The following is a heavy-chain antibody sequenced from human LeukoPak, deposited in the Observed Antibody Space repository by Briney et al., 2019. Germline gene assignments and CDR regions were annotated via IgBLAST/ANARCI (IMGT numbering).Heavy chain of an antibody. CDR2: IYYTGST. J-gene: IGHJ4*02. Sequence: PSETLSLTCTVSGDSISGYHWSWIRQPPGKGLEWIAYIYYTGSTGYNPSLKSRVTISIDTSKKQFSLKLTSVTAADTAVYYCARVSAVAATYFFDYWGQGTQVTVSS. CDR1: GDSISGYH. CDR3: ARVSAVAATYFFDY. V-gene: IGHV4-59*01. D-gene: IGHD6-19*01.